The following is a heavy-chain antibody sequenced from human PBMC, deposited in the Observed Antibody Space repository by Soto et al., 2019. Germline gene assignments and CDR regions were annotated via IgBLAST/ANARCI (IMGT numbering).Heavy chain of an antibody. CDR3: ERGSGYYTHWFDP. D-gene: IGHD3-3*01. J-gene: IGHJ5*02. CDR2: IYYSGST. V-gene: IGHV4-59*01. CDR1: GGSISSYY. Sequence: PSETLSLTCTVSGGSISSYYWSWIRQPPGKGLEWIGYIYYSGSTNYNPSLKSRVTISVDTSKNQFSLKLSSVTAADTAVYYCERGSGYYTHWFDPWGQGTLVTVSS.